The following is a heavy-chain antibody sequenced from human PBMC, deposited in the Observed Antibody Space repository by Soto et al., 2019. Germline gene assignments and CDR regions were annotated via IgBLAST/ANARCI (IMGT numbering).Heavy chain of an antibody. J-gene: IGHJ6*02. D-gene: IGHD5-12*01. CDR3: TTHYDSGTIYWYYGMDV. Sequence: GGSLRLSCAASGFTFRGSAMHWVRQASGKGLEWVGRIRSKANSYATAYAASVKGRFTISRDDSKNTAYLQMNSLKTEDTAVYYCTTHYDSGTIYWYYGMDVWGQGTTVTVSS. CDR1: GFTFRGSA. CDR2: IRSKANSYAT. V-gene: IGHV3-73*01.